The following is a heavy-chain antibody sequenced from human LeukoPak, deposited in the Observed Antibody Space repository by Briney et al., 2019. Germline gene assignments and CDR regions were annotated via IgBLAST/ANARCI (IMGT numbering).Heavy chain of an antibody. CDR2: ISYDGSNK. Sequence: GGSLRLSCAASGFTFSSYGMHWVRQAPGKGLEWVAVISYDGSNKYYADSVKGRFTISRDNSKNTLYLQMNSLRAEDTAVYYCARAGVVAATLYYYYGMDVWGQGTTVTVSS. CDR1: GFTFSSYG. CDR3: ARAGVVAATLYYYYGMDV. V-gene: IGHV3-30*03. J-gene: IGHJ6*02. D-gene: IGHD2-15*01.